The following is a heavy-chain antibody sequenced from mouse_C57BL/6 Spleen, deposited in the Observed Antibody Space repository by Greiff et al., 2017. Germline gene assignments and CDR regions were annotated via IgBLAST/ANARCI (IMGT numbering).Heavy chain of an antibody. CDR1: GYTFTSYW. D-gene: IGHD1-1*01. J-gene: IGHJ1*03. Sequence: QVQLQQPGAELVKPGASVKLSCKASGYTFTSYWMHWVKQRPGQGLEWIGMIHPNSGSTNYNEKFKSKATLTVDKSSSTAYMQLSSLTSEDSAVYYCARIYYGSSYEGWYFDVWGTGTTVTVSS. CDR3: ARIYYGSSYEGWYFDV. CDR2: IHPNSGST. V-gene: IGHV1-64*01.